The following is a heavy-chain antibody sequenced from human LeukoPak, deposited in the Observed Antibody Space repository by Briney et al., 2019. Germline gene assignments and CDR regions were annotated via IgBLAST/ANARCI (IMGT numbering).Heavy chain of an antibody. CDR1: GYTFTSYG. CDR3: ARDPLEWPSYYFDY. CDR2: ISAYNGNT. D-gene: IGHD3-3*01. V-gene: IGHV1-18*01. J-gene: IGHJ4*02. Sequence: GASVKVSCKASGYTFTSYGISWVRQAPGQGLEWMRWISAYNGNTIYAQKLQGRVTMTTDTSTSTAYMELRSLRSDDTAVYYCARDPLEWPSYYFDYWGQGTLVTVSS.